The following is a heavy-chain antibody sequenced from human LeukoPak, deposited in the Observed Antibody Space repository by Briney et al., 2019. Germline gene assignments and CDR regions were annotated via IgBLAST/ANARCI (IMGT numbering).Heavy chain of an antibody. CDR3: AKDEGPQWLVPFDY. D-gene: IGHD6-19*01. V-gene: IGHV3-9*01. CDR1: GSTFDDYA. CDR2: SSWNSGSI. J-gene: IGHJ4*02. Sequence: GRSLRLSCAASGSTFDDYAMHWVRQAPGKGLEWVSGSSWNSGSIGYAASVKGRFTISRDNAKNSLYLQMNSLRAEDTALYYCAKDEGPQWLVPFDYWGQGTLVTVSS.